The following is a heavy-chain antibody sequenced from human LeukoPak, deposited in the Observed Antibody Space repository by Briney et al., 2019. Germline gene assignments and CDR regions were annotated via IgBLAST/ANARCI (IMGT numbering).Heavy chain of an antibody. Sequence: GGSLRLSCAASGFTFSSYAMSWVRQAPGKGLEWVSAISGSGGSTYYADSVKGRFTISRDNSKNTLYLQMNSLRAEDTAVYYCAKAYSSSSVRLNDAFDIWGQGTMVTVSS. CDR2: ISGSGGST. D-gene: IGHD6-6*01. J-gene: IGHJ3*02. V-gene: IGHV3-23*01. CDR3: AKAYSSSSVRLNDAFDI. CDR1: GFTFSSYA.